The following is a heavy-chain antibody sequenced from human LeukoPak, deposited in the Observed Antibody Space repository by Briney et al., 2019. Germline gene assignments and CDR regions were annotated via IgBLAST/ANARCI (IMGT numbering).Heavy chain of an antibody. J-gene: IGHJ6*03. Sequence: PSQSVSLTCTLSGHSISMEYWSWIRQPRGKGLEWIGYVHYSGNPNYNTSLKSRVTISIAPSKNPLSLKLSSVTAAERAVYYCATSEYDYYMAVWGEGTTVTISS. CDR3: ATSEYDYYMAV. V-gene: IGHV4-59*01. CDR1: GHSISMEY. D-gene: IGHD6-6*01. CDR2: VHYSGNP.